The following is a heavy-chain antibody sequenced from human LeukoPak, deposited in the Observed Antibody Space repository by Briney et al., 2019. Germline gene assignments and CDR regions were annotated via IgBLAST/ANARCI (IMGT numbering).Heavy chain of an antibody. J-gene: IGHJ4*02. CDR2: IYYSGST. CDR1: GGSLSSYY. V-gene: IGHV4-59*08. Sequence: PSETPSLTCTVSGGSLSSYYWSWIRQPPGKGLEWIGYIYYSGSTNYNPSLKSRVTMSVDTSKNQFSLKLSSVTAADTAVYHCARQGSDCSGGSCYYYYFDYWGQGTLVTVSS. CDR3: ARQGSDCSGGSCYYYYFDY. D-gene: IGHD2-15*01.